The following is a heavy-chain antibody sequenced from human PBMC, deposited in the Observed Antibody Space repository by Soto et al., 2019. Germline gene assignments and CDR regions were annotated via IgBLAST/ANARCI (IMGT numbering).Heavy chain of an antibody. CDR3: ARDQVVVVPAAMLF. D-gene: IGHD2-2*01. V-gene: IGHV3-48*01. CDR1: GFTFSSYS. J-gene: IGHJ4*02. CDR2: ISSSSSTI. Sequence: EVQLVESGGGLVLPGGSLRLSCAASGFTFSSYSMNWVGQAPGKGLEWVSYISSSSSTIYYADSVKGRFTISRDNAKNSLYLQMKSLRAEDTAVYYCARDQVVVVPAAMLFWGQGTLVTVSS.